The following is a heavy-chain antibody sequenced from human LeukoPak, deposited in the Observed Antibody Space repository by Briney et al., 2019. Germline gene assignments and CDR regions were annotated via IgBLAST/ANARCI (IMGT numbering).Heavy chain of an antibody. J-gene: IGHJ6*03. CDR1: GYTFTSYY. CDR3: ARGHRIAVAGTYYYYYMDV. V-gene: IGHV1-46*01. D-gene: IGHD6-19*01. CDR2: INPSGGST. Sequence: ASVKVSCKASGYTFTSYYMHWARQAPGQGLEWMGIINPSGGSTSYAQKFQGRVTMTRDMSTSTVYMELSSLRSEDTAVYYCARGHRIAVAGTYYYYYMDVWGKGTTVTVSS.